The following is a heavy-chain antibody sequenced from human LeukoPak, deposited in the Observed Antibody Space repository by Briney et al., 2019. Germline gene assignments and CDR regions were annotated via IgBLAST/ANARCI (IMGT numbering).Heavy chain of an antibody. CDR3: AREGKYGSGSYSPFDY. J-gene: IGHJ4*02. Sequence: GESLMISCKGSGYSFTSYWIGWVRQMPGKGLEWMGIIYPGDSDTRYGPSFQGQVTISADKSISTAYLQWSSLKASDTAMYYCAREGKYGSGSYSPFDYWGQGTLVTVSS. CDR2: IYPGDSDT. V-gene: IGHV5-51*01. D-gene: IGHD3-10*01. CDR1: GYSFTSYW.